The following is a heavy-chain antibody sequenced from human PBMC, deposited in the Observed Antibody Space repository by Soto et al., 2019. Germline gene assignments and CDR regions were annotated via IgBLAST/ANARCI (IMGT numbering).Heavy chain of an antibody. CDR2: IKHSGST. J-gene: IGHJ5*02. CDR3: ARGQWLTRREA. V-gene: IGHV4-34*01. Sequence: SETLSLTGAVDGGSFSGYFWTWIRQPPGKGREWIGGIKHSGSTNYNPSLKRRVTISVDPSENHFSLSLTAVTAADPAVYYCARGQWLTRREAWGQGILLTVSS. CDR1: GGSFSGYF. D-gene: IGHD6-19*01.